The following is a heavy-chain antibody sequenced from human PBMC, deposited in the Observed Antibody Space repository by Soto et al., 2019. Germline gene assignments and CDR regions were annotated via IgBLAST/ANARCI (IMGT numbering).Heavy chain of an antibody. CDR1: GYSIRSGYY. Sequence: SETLSLTCSVSGYSIRSGYYWGWVRQAPGKGLEWLGSVYHNGIMFHNPSFQSRVTISVDTSKNQFSLNLWSVTAADTAVYYCAALWFGELAFNYWGHGILVTVSS. D-gene: IGHD3-10*01. J-gene: IGHJ4*01. CDR3: AALWFGELAFNY. CDR2: VYHNGIM. V-gene: IGHV4-38-2*02.